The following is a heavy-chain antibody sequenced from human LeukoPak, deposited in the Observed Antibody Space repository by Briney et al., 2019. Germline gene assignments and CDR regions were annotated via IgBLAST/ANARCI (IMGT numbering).Heavy chain of an antibody. V-gene: IGHV3-74*01. J-gene: IGHJ4*02. CDR3: VRDLSFSPDS. CDR2: ISPDWSYT. CDR1: GCTFSSSW. Sequence: GGSLRLSCAASGCTFSSSWMHWVRQVPGKGLVRVSHISPDWSYTDNADSVKGRFIISRDNAKNTMSLQMNSLRAEDTAVYYCVRDLSFSPDSWGQGTLVSVSS.